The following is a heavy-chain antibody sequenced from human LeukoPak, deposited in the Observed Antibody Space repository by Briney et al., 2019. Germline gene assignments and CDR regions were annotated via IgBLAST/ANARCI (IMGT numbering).Heavy chain of an antibody. D-gene: IGHD3-10*01. CDR3: ARAGNHYGSGSYRPSFDY. V-gene: IGHV3-48*03. J-gene: IGHJ4*02. CDR1: GFTFSSYE. Sequence: PGGSLRLSCAASGFTFSSYEMNWVRQAPGKGLEWVSYSNSSGSNIYYADSVKGRFTISRDNAKNSLYLQMGSLRAEDTAVYYCARAGNHYGSGSYRPSFDYWGQGTLVTVSS. CDR2: SNSSGSNI.